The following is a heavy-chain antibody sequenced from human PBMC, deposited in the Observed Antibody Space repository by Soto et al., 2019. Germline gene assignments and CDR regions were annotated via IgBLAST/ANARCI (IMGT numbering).Heavy chain of an antibody. CDR1: AGTFSSYA. V-gene: IGHV1-69*13. CDR3: ARVRPFFDD. Sequence: ASVQVSCKASAGTFSSYAISWVRQAPGQGLEWMGGIIPIFGTANYAQKFQGRVTITADESTSTAYMERSSLRSEDTDVYCCARVRPFFDDWGQGTLVTVSS. CDR2: IIPIFGTA. J-gene: IGHJ4*02.